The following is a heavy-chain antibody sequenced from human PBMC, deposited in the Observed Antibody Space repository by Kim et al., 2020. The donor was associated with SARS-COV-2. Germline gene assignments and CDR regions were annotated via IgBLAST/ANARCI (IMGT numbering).Heavy chain of an antibody. V-gene: IGHV3-7*03. CDR1: GFTFSSYW. CDR3: ARDSLGAIRDYYYYGMDV. J-gene: IGHJ6*02. Sequence: GGSLRLSCAASGFTFSSYWMSWVRQAPGKGLEWVANIKQDGSEKYYVDSVKGRFTISRDNAKNSLYLQMNSLRAEDTAVYYCARDSLGAIRDYYYYGMDVWGQGTTVTVSS. D-gene: IGHD1-26*01. CDR2: IKQDGSEK.